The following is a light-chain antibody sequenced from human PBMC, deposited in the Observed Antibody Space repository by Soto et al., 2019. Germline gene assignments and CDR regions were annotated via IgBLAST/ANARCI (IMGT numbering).Light chain of an antibody. J-gene: IGLJ1*01. CDR3: SSYTTSSTRV. Sequence: QSALTQPASVSGSPGQSIAISCTGSSSDVGIYNYVSWYQQHPGKVPKLIIYEVSNRPSGVSNRFSGPKSGNTASLTISGLQAEDEADYYCSSYTTSSTRVFGTGTKLIVL. V-gene: IGLV2-14*01. CDR2: EVS. CDR1: SSDVGIYNY.